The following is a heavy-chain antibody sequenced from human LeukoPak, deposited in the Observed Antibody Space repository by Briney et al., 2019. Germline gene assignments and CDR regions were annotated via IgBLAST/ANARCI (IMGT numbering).Heavy chain of an antibody. CDR1: GYTYTGYH. D-gene: IGHD3-10*01. CDR2: INPNSGNT. CDR3: ARDAYTMVRGYHNPPGY. V-gene: IGHV1-2*02. Sequence: GASVKDSCKASGYTYTGYHMHWVRQAPGQRLDWMGWINPNSGNTNYAQKLQGRVTMTRDTSISTAYMELSRLRSDDTAVYYCARDAYTMVRGYHNPPGYWGQGNLVTVSS. J-gene: IGHJ4*02.